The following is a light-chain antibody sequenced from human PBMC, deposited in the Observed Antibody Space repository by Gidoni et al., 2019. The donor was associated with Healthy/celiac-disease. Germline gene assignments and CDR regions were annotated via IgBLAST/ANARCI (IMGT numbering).Light chain of an antibody. Sequence: EIVLTQSPATLSLSPGERATLSCRASQSVSSYLAWYQQKPGQAPRLLIYDASNRATGIPARFSGSGSGTDFTLTISSLEPEDFAFYYCQQRSNWPPYTFXQXTKLEIK. J-gene: IGKJ2*01. CDR3: QQRSNWPPYT. CDR1: QSVSSY. V-gene: IGKV3-11*01. CDR2: DAS.